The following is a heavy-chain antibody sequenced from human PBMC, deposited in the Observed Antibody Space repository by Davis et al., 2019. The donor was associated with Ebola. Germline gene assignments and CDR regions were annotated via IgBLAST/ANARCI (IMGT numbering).Heavy chain of an antibody. CDR3: ARDPTLTYYYDSSGYYYGVNWFDP. J-gene: IGHJ5*02. Sequence: ASVKVSCKASGYTFIGYFLHWVRQAPGQGLEWMGWINPNSGGTNYAQKFQGRVTMTRDTSISTAYMELSRLRSDDTAVYYCARDPTLTYYYDSSGYYYGVNWFDPWGQGTLVTVSS. D-gene: IGHD3-22*01. CDR1: GYTFIGYF. CDR2: INPNSGGT. V-gene: IGHV1-2*02.